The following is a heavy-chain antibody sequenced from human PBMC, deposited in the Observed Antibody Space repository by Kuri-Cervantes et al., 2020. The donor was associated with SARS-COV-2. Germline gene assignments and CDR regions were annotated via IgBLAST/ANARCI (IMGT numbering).Heavy chain of an antibody. Sequence: ASVKVSCKASGYTFTGYYMHWVRQAPGQGLEWMGRINPNSGGTNYAQKFQGRVTITRDTSISTAYMELSRLRSDDTAVYYCAKTERLGYSSSWYLDYWGQGTLVTVSS. V-gene: IGHV1-2*06. CDR1: GYTFTGYY. CDR3: AKTERLGYSSSWYLDY. CDR2: INPNSGGT. D-gene: IGHD6-13*01. J-gene: IGHJ4*02.